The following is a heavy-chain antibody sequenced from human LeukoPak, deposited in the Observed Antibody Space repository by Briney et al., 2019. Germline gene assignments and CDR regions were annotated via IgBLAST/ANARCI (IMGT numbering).Heavy chain of an antibody. CDR2: IKQDGSEK. Sequence: GGSLRLSCAASGFTFSSYWMSWVRQAPGKGLEWVANIKQDGSEKYYVDSVKGRFTISRDNAKNSLYLQMNSLRAEDTAVYYCARALGLKRNHDAFDIWGQGTMVTVSS. V-gene: IGHV3-7*01. CDR3: ARALGLKRNHDAFDI. D-gene: IGHD3/OR15-3a*01. CDR1: GFTFSSYW. J-gene: IGHJ3*02.